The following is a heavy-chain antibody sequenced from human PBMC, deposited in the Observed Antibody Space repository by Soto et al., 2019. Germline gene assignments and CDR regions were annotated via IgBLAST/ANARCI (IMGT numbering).Heavy chain of an antibody. J-gene: IGHJ4*02. Sequence: ASVKVSCKASGYSFATYGFSCVRQAPGQGLECVGWISALNGDTHYSQKFQGRVTLTTDTSTNTGYMELRSLTSDDTAVYFCATEPIYYNDGSGYYPLGHWGQGTLVTVS. CDR3: ATEPIYYNDGSGYYPLGH. CDR1: GYSFATYG. V-gene: IGHV1-18*04. CDR2: ISALNGDT. D-gene: IGHD3-22*01.